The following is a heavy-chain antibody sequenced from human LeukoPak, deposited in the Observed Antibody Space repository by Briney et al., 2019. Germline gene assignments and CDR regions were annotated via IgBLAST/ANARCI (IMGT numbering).Heavy chain of an antibody. CDR1: GGSISSYY. V-gene: IGHV4-59*01. J-gene: IGHJ4*02. Sequence: SETLSLTCTVSGGSISSYYWSWIRQPPGKGLEWIGYIYYSGSTNYNPSLKSRVTISVDTSKNQFSLKLSSVTAADTAVYYCARGRVGAWAPVGYWGQGTLVTVSS. CDR3: ARGRVGAWAPVGY. D-gene: IGHD1-26*01. CDR2: IYYSGST.